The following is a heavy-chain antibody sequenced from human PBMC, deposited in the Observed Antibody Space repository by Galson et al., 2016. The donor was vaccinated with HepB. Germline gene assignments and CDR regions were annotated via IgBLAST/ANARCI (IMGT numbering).Heavy chain of an antibody. Sequence: SLRLSCAASGFTFSSYWMHWVRQAPGKGLVWVSRINSDERNTNYADSVKGRFTISRDNAKNTLYLQMNSLRAEDTAVYYCARGGGYYYFDYWGQGTLVTVSS. V-gene: IGHV3-74*01. CDR3: ARGGGYYYFDY. D-gene: IGHD2-21*01. J-gene: IGHJ4*02. CDR1: GFTFSSYW. CDR2: INSDERNT.